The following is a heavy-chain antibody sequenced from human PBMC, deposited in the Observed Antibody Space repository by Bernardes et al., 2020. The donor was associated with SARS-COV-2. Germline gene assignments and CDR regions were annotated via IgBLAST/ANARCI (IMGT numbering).Heavy chain of an antibody. J-gene: IGHJ4*02. Sequence: GESLRLSCAASGFSFSTNAMSWVRQAPGNGLEWVSGIGGDANTNSADSVWGRFSISRDNANNMLVVQMDSLRAEATAMYYCAKDVLLWQLDSWGQGALVTGSS. CDR1: GFSFSTNA. CDR2: IGGDANT. CDR3: AKDVLLWQLDS. V-gene: IGHV3-23*01. D-gene: IGHD2-21*01.